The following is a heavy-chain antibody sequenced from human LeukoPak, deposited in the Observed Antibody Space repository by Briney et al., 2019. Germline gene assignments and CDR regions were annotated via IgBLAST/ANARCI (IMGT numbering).Heavy chain of an antibody. CDR1: GGSISANDYY. CDR3: ASGLGGTSTPSDAFDI. D-gene: IGHD4-23*01. CDR2: IYYTGST. Sequence: PSETLSLTCTVSGGSISANDYYWSWVRQPPGKGLEWIGYIYYTGSTYYSPSLKSRVTISVDTSKNQFSLKLSSVTAADTAVYYCASGLGGTSTPSDAFDIWGQGTMVTVSS. J-gene: IGHJ3*02. V-gene: IGHV4-30-4*01.